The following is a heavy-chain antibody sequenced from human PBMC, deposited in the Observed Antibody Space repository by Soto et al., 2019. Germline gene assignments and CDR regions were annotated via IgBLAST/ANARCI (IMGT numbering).Heavy chain of an antibody. D-gene: IGHD3-3*01. CDR2: INAGNGNT. J-gene: IGHJ6*02. V-gene: IGHV1-3*01. Sequence: ASVKVSCKASGYTFTSYAMHWVRQAPGQRLEWMGWINAGNGNTKYSQKFQGRVTITRDTSASTAYMELSSLRSEDTAVYYCARSQYYDFWSGYYIFGDYYYGMDVWGQGTTVT. CDR3: ARSQYYDFWSGYYIFGDYYYGMDV. CDR1: GYTFTSYA.